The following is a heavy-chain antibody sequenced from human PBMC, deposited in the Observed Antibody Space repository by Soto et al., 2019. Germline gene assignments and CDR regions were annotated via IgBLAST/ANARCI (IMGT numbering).Heavy chain of an antibody. V-gene: IGHV4-59*11. CDR3: ASGSSGWYYFDS. CDR1: GGSISSLY. J-gene: IGHJ4*02. Sequence: SETLSLTCTVSGGSISSLYWSWIRQPPGKGLEWIGYIYDSGAINYSPSLKSRVVISVDTSKNQFSLKLNSVTAADTAVYYCASGSSGWYYFDSWGQGTLVTVSS. D-gene: IGHD6-19*01. CDR2: IYDSGAI.